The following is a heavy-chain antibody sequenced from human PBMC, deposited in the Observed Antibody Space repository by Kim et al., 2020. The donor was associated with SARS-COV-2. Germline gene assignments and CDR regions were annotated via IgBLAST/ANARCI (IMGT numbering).Heavy chain of an antibody. CDR3: ARMGPRGFGGVMDY. J-gene: IGHJ4*02. CDR2: IYYSGST. V-gene: IGHV4-59*01. D-gene: IGHD3-16*01. Sequence: SETLSLTCTVSGGSISSYYWSWIRQPPGKGLEWIGYIYYSGSTNYNPSLKSRVTISVDTSKNQFSLKLSSVTAADTAVYYCARMGPRGFGGVMDYWGQGTLVTVSS. CDR1: GGSISSYY.